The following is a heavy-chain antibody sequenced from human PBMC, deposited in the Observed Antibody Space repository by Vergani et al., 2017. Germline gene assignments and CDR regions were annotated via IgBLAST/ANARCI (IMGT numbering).Heavy chain of an antibody. V-gene: IGHV3-23*01. J-gene: IGHJ4*02. D-gene: IGHD6-13*01. CDR1: GFTFSSYA. CDR2: ISGSGGST. Sequence: EVQLLESGGGLVQPGGSLRLSCAASGFTFSSYAMSWVRQAPGKGLEWVSAISGSGGSTYYADSVKGRFTISRDNSKNTLYLQMNSLRAEDTAVYYCTRRHDSSSWQNIDYWGQGTLVTVSS. CDR3: TRRHDSSSWQNIDY.